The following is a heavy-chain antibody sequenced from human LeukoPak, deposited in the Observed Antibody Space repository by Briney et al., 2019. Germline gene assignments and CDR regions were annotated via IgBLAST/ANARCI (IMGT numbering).Heavy chain of an antibody. J-gene: IGHJ4*02. Sequence: GGSLRLSCAASGFNFNTYGIHWVRQTPGKGLEWVALISYDGTKKWYADSVKGRFTISRDNSKNTLFLQMDSLRVEDTAVYYCASGMIEFDYWGQGTLVTVSS. CDR3: ASGMIEFDY. CDR1: GFNFNTYG. CDR2: ISYDGTKK. V-gene: IGHV3-30*03. D-gene: IGHD1-14*01.